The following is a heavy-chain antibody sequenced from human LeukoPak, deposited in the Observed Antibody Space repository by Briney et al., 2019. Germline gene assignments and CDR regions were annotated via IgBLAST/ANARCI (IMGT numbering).Heavy chain of an antibody. CDR2: ITSSSNPI. CDR1: GFSFSSYS. V-gene: IGHV3-48*01. CDR3: AKVAGGGTTFYDDGMDV. D-gene: IGHD3-16*01. Sequence: GGSLRLSCAASGFSFSSYSMNWVRQAPGKGLEWISYITSSSNPIYYADSVKGRFTISRDNSKNTLYLQMNSLRAEDTAVYYCAKVAGGGTTFYDDGMDVWGQGTTVTVSS. J-gene: IGHJ6*02.